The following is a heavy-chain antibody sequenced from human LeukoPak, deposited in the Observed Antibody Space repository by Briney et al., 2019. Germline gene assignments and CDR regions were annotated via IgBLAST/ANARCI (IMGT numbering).Heavy chain of an antibody. CDR2: LYWDEDK. V-gene: IGHV2-5*02. J-gene: IGHJ4*02. CDR3: AHHVLLWFGELLIDY. Sequence: ESGPTLLHPTQTLTLTCTFSGFSLSTSGVGVGWIRQPPGKALEWLSLLYWDEDKRYSPSLKSRLTITKDTSKNQVVLTMTNMDPVDTATYYCAHHVLLWFGELLIDYCGQGTLVTV. CDR1: GFSLSTSGVG. D-gene: IGHD3-10*01.